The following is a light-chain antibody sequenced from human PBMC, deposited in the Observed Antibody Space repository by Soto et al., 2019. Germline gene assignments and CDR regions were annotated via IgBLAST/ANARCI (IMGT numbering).Light chain of an antibody. V-gene: IGKV3-15*01. CDR1: QSVTSN. CDR2: GTS. J-gene: IGKJ1*01. Sequence: EIVMTQSPATLSVSPGERATLSCRACQSVTSNLAWYQQKPGQSPRLLIYGTSTRATGIPARFSGSGSGTEFPLTISSLQSEDFAVYYCHKYNFWPTFGKGTKVDIK. CDR3: HKYNFWPT.